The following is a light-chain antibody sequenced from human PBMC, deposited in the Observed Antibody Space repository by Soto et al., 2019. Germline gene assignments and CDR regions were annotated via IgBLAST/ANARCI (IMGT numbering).Light chain of an antibody. V-gene: IGKV3-11*01. CDR3: QQSSNWPPWT. J-gene: IGKJ1*01. Sequence: EIVLTQSPATLSLSPGERAPFSCKASQSVGTSLAWFQQKPGQAPSLLIYDASVRATGIPARFSGSGLGTDFTLTIIRLQPEDIRMYYCQQSSNWPPWTFGRGTRVEI. CDR2: DAS. CDR1: QSVGTS.